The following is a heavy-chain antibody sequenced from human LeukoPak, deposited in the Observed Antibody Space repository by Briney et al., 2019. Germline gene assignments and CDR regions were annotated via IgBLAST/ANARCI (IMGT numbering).Heavy chain of an antibody. CDR2: ISGSGRT. Sequence: GGSLRLPCATSGFRFRSYGMSWVRQAPGKGLEGVSSISGSGRTYYADSVRGRVPCSRDDSQSAVSLVMNSLRAEDTAVYYCAKVFGDFYPPLFDSWGHGTLVTVSS. J-gene: IGHJ4*01. CDR1: GFRFRSYG. V-gene: IGHV3-23*01. D-gene: IGHD4-17*01. CDR3: AKVFGDFYPPLFDS.